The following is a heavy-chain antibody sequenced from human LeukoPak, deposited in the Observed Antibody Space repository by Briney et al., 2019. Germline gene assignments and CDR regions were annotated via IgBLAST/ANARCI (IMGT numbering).Heavy chain of an antibody. V-gene: IGHV4-39*01. Sequence: PSETLSLTCTVSGGSISSSSYYWGWIRQPPGKGLEWIGSIYYSGSTYYNPSLKSRVTISVDTSKNQFSLKLSSVTAADTAVYYCARHDKYYYGMDVWGQGTMVTVSS. CDR1: GGSISSSSYY. CDR3: ARHDKYYYGMDV. D-gene: IGHD3-22*01. J-gene: IGHJ6*02. CDR2: IYYSGST.